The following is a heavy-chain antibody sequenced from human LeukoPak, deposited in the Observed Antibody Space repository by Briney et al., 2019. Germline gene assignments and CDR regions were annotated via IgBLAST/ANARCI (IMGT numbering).Heavy chain of an antibody. CDR2: ISKSNTYI. D-gene: IGHD2-2*01. V-gene: IGHV3-21*01. CDR3: ARGGYCNSTSCYVID. CDR1: GFTFSSYS. J-gene: IGHJ4*02. Sequence: GGPLRLSCAASGFTFSSYSMSWVRQAPGKGLEWVSSISKSNTYIYYADSVKGRFTISRDNAKNSLYLQMNSLRAEGTAVYYCARGGYCNSTSCYVIDWGQGTPVTVSS.